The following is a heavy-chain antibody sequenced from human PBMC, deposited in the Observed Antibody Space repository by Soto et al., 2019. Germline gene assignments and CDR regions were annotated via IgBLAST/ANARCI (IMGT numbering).Heavy chain of an antibody. Sequence: XTMSLPCTVSGGSIGSYYWRWIRQPPGKGLEWIGYIYYSGSTNYNPSLKSRVTISVDTSKNQFSLKLSSVTAADTAVYYCARLPGITAPYWGQGTLVTVSS. CDR1: GGSIGSYY. CDR2: IYYSGST. J-gene: IGHJ4*02. D-gene: IGHD1-20*01. CDR3: ARLPGITAPY. V-gene: IGHV4-59*08.